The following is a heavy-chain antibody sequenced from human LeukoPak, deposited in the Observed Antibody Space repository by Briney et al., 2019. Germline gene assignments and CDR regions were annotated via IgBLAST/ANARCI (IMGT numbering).Heavy chain of an antibody. CDR1: GFTFSSYG. CDR3: AKDQPTYYDFWSGYYTPLNGMDV. V-gene: IGHV3-30*18. J-gene: IGHJ6*02. CDR2: ISYDGSNK. D-gene: IGHD3-3*01. Sequence: RSLXLSXAASGFTFSSYGMHWVRQAPGKGLEWVAVISYDGSNKYYADSVKGRFTISRDNSKNTLYLQMNSLRAEDTAVYYCAKDQPTYYDFWSGYYTPLNGMDVWGQGTTVTVSS.